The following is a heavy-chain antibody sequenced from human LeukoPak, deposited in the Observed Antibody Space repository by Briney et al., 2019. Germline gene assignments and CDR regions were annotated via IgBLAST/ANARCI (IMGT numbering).Heavy chain of an antibody. CDR1: GFTFRSYW. D-gene: IGHD6-13*01. CDR2: INSDGSST. V-gene: IGHV3-74*01. J-gene: IGHJ6*02. CDR3: SRDFLAHNNSWPYYYYGMDV. Sequence: GGSLRLSCAASGFTFRSYWMHWVRQAPGKGLVWVSRINSDGSSTNYADSVKGRFTISRDNAKNTLYLQMNSLRAEDTAVYYCSRDFLAHNNSWPYYYYGMDVWGQGTTVTVSS.